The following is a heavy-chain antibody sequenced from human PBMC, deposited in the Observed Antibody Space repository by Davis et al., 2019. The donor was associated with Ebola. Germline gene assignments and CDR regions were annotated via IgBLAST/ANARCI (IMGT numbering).Heavy chain of an antibody. CDR2: IKQDGSEK. V-gene: IGHV3-7*01. Sequence: GESLKISCAASGFTFSSYWMSWVRHAPGKGLEWVANIKQDGSEKYYVDSVKGRFTISRDNAKNSLYLQMNSLRAEDTAVYYCARAFYDYIWGSTIDYWGQGTLVTVSS. D-gene: IGHD3-16*01. CDR1: GFTFSSYW. CDR3: ARAFYDYIWGSTIDY. J-gene: IGHJ4*02.